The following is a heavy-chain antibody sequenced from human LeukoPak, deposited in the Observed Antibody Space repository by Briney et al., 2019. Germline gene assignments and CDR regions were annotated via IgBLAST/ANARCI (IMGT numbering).Heavy chain of an antibody. V-gene: IGHV3-11*01. D-gene: IGHD3-3*01. CDR2: ISSSGSTI. CDR3: ARAILFKEGTYYDFWSGQLNWFDP. CDR1: GFTFSDYY. J-gene: IGHJ5*02. Sequence: GGSLRLSCAASGFTFSDYYMSWIRQAPGKGLEWVSYISSSGSTIYYADSVKGRFTISRDNAKNSLYLQVNSLRAEDTAVYYCARAILFKEGTYYDFWSGQLNWFDPWGQGTLVTVSS.